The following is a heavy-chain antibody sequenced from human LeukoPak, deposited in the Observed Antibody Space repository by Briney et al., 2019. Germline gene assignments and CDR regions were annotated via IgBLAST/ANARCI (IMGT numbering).Heavy chain of an antibody. D-gene: IGHD4-11*01. J-gene: IGHJ4*02. Sequence: ASVKVSCKASGYTFTSYGISWVRQAPGQGLEWMGWISTYNGNTNYAQKLQGRVTVTTDTSTSTAYMELRSLRSDDTAVYYCAREMNSNWYVDYWGQGTLVTVSS. CDR1: GYTFTSYG. CDR2: ISTYNGNT. CDR3: AREMNSNWYVDY. V-gene: IGHV1-18*01.